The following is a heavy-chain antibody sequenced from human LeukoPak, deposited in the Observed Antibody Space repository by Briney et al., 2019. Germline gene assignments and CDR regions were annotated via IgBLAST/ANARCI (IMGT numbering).Heavy chain of an antibody. J-gene: IGHJ4*02. V-gene: IGHV4-30-4*01. CDR3: ARSFNIAAAGTFDY. D-gene: IGHD6-13*01. CDR2: IYYSGST. Sequence: SETLSLTCAVYGGSFSGYYWSWIRQPPGKGLEWIGYIYYSGSTYYNPSLKSRVTISVDTSKNQFSLKLSSVTAADTAVYYCARSFNIAAAGTFDYWGQGTLVTVSS. CDR1: GGSFSGYY.